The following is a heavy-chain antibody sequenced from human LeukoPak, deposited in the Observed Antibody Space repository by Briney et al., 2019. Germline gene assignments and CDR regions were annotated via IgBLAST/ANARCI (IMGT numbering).Heavy chain of an antibody. D-gene: IGHD3-22*01. J-gene: IGHJ4*02. CDR2: ISSSSTTI. CDR1: GFTFSSYS. CDR3: ARGCDYFDSSGYCY. V-gene: IGHV3-48*02. Sequence: GGSLRLSCAASGFTFSSYSMNWVRQAPGKGLEWVSYISSSSTTIYYADSVKGRFTISRDNAKNSLYLHKNSLRDEDTAVYYCARGCDYFDSSGYCYWGQGTLVTVSS.